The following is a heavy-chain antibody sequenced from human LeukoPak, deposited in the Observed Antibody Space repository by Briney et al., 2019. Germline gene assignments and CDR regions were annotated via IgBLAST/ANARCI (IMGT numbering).Heavy chain of an antibody. CDR3: AKDARAVYGDYVGHFDY. D-gene: IGHD4-17*01. J-gene: IGHJ4*02. CDR1: GFTFSSYA. V-gene: IGHV3-23*01. Sequence: PGGSLRLSCAASGFTFSSYAMSWVRQAPGKGLEWVSAISGSGGSTYYADSVKGRFTISRDNSKNTLYLQMNSLRAEDTAVYYCAKDARAVYGDYVGHFDYWGQGTLVTVSS. CDR2: ISGSGGST.